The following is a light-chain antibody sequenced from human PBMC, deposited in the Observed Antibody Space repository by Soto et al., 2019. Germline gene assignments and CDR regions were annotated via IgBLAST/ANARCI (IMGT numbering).Light chain of an antibody. V-gene: IGKV2-28*01. Sequence: IVLTQAPLSLPVIPGEAASISCSSSHSLFVRDDDKTYLDWYLQKPGQSPQLLIYLGSNRASGVPDRFSGSGSGTDFTLKISRVEAEDVGVYYCMQALQTPPWTFGQGTKVDIK. CDR1: HSLFVRDDDKTY. J-gene: IGKJ1*01. CDR2: LGS. CDR3: MQALQTPPWT.